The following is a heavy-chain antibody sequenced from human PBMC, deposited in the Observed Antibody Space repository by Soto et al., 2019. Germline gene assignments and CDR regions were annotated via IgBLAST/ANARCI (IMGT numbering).Heavy chain of an antibody. V-gene: IGHV1-2*04. CDR3: AVETIFGVVKGHGMDV. CDR1: GYTFTGYY. Sequence: QVQLVQSGAEVKKPGASVKVSCKASGYTFTGYYMHWVRQAPGQGLEWMGWINPNSGGTNYAQKFQGWVTMTRDTSISTAYMELSRLRSDDTAVYYCAVETIFGVVKGHGMDVWGQGTTVTVSS. J-gene: IGHJ6*02. D-gene: IGHD3-3*01. CDR2: INPNSGGT.